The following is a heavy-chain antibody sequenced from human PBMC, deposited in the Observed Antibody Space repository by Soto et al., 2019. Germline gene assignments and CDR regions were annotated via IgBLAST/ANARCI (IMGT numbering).Heavy chain of an antibody. CDR1: GGSISSSGYY. Sequence: SETLSLTCTVSGGSISSSGYYWGWIRQPPGKGLEWIGSIYHSGSTYQNSSLKSRLTMSVDTSKNQFSLKLSSVTATDTAVYYCARREYSFGSFDYWGQGTLVTVSS. V-gene: IGHV4-39*01. CDR3: ARREYSFGSFDY. J-gene: IGHJ4*02. CDR2: IYHSGST. D-gene: IGHD5-18*01.